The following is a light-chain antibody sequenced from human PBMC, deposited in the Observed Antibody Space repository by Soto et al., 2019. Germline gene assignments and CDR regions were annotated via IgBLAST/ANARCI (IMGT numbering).Light chain of an antibody. Sequence: IQMTQSPSSLSASVGDIVTINFRASQGIRNELSWFQQRPGNAPTLLISAASRLQSGVPSRFSGSGSGTEFTLTISSLQPEDFATYYCLQHNSYPWTFGQGTKVDI. V-gene: IGKV1-17*01. CDR2: AAS. J-gene: IGKJ1*01. CDR3: LQHNSYPWT. CDR1: QGIRNE.